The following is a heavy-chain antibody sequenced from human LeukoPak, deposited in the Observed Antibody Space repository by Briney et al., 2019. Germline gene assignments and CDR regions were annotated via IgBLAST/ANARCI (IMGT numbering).Heavy chain of an antibody. D-gene: IGHD3-22*01. Sequence: PGRSLRLSCAASGFTFDDYAMHWVRQAPGKGLEWVSGISWNSGSIGYADSVKGRFTISRDNAKNSLYLQMNSLRAEDTALYYCAKDSRSGYYENWFDPWGQGTLVTVSS. J-gene: IGHJ5*02. CDR1: GFTFDDYA. CDR3: AKDSRSGYYENWFDP. V-gene: IGHV3-9*01. CDR2: ISWNSGSI.